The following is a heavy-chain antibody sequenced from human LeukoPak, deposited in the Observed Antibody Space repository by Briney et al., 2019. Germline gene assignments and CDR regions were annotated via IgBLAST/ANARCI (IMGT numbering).Heavy chain of an antibody. D-gene: IGHD3-22*01. J-gene: IGHJ4*02. Sequence: GGSLRLSCAVSGITLSNYGMSWGRKAPGQGLEWVAGISDRDTRTTCADSVKGRSTISTDQPKNTRYLQMNTLRAEGTAVYFCAKWGVAIRVILVGVHKEAYYFASWGQGALVTVSS. CDR1: GITLSNYG. CDR3: AKWGVAIRVILVGVHKEAYYFAS. CDR2: ISDRDTRT. V-gene: IGHV3-23*01.